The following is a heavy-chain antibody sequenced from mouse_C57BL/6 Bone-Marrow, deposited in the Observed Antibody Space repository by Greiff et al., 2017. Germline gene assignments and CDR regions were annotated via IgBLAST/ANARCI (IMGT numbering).Heavy chain of an antibody. CDR1: GFTFSDYG. CDR2: ISSGSSTL. V-gene: IGHV5-17*01. CDR3: ARNYYGSFYAMDY. D-gene: IGHD1-1*01. J-gene: IGHJ4*01. Sequence: EVKLVESGGGLVKPGGSLKLSCAASGFTFSDYGMHWVRQAPEKGLEWVAYISSGSSTLYYAHTVKGRFTISRDNAKNTLFLQMTNLRSVDTGMYYSARNYYGSFYAMDYWGQGTSVTVSS.